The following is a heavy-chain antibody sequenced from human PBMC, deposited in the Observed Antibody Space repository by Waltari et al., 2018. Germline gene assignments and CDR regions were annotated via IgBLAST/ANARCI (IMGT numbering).Heavy chain of an antibody. CDR2: INHSGST. D-gene: IGHD3-22*01. V-gene: IGHV4-34*01. CDR3: ARPPYYDSSGYLAY. Sequence: QVQLQQWGAGLLKPSETLSLTCAVYGGSFSGYYWSWIRQPPGKGLEWIGEINHSGSTNYNPSLKIRVTISVDTSKNQFSLKLSSVTAADTAVYYCARPPYYDSSGYLAYWGQGTLVTVSS. J-gene: IGHJ4*02. CDR1: GGSFSGYY.